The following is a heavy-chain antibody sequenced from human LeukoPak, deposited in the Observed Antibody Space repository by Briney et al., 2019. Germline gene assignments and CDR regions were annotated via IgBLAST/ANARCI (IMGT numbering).Heavy chain of an antibody. Sequence: EGSLRLSCAASGFTFSSYGMNWVRQAPGKGLEWVSYISSSSSTIYYADSVKGRFTISRDNAKNSLYLQMNSLRAEDTAVYYCARDRAHYDSSGYYDEYFQHWGQGTLVTVSS. D-gene: IGHD3-22*01. CDR3: ARDRAHYDSSGYYDEYFQH. CDR2: ISSSSSTI. J-gene: IGHJ1*01. V-gene: IGHV3-48*01. CDR1: GFTFSSYG.